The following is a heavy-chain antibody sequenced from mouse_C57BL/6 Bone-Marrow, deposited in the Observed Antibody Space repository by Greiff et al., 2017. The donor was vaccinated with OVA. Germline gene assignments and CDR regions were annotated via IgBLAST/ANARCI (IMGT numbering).Heavy chain of an antibody. D-gene: IGHD1-1*01. J-gene: IGHJ3*01. CDR3: ARAVVGGDWFAY. CDR1: GYTFTSYW. Sequence: QVQLQQPGAELVKPGASVKLSCKASGYTFTSYWMHWVKQRPGQGLEWIGMIHPNSGSTNYNEKFKSKATLTVDKSSSTAYMQLRSLTSEDSAVYYCARAVVGGDWFAYWGQGTLVTVSA. V-gene: IGHV1-64*01. CDR2: IHPNSGST.